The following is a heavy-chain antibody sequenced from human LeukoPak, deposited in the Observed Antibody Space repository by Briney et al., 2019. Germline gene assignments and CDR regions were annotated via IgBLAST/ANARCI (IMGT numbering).Heavy chain of an antibody. D-gene: IGHD5-18*01. Sequence: GASVKVSCKASGYTFTTYWIQWVRQAPGQGLEWVALINPNDGSTTYAHKFQGRVTMTRDTSTSTVYMDLSRLTSEDTAVYYCATGHPVRVQLWLYYYGMDVWGQGTTVTVSS. V-gene: IGHV1-46*01. CDR1: GYTFTTYW. CDR2: INPNDGST. J-gene: IGHJ6*02. CDR3: ATGHPVRVQLWLYYYGMDV.